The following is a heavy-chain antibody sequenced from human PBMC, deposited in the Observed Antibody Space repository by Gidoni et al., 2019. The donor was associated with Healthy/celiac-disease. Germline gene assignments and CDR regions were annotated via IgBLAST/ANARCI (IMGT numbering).Heavy chain of an antibody. V-gene: IGHV3-23*01. CDR1: CITFLSSL. D-gene: IGHD3-10*01. CDR3: AKIKVAGSGNLRPRYFDY. J-gene: IGHJ4*02. Sequence: EVQLLESGGCSVQPAGSPILCCAPSCITFLSSLIHWVSPAPGRALGWVRQAPGKGREWVEAISGSGCSTSYADSVKGRFTISRDNSKNTLYLQMNSLRAEETAVYYCAKIKVAGSGNLRPRYFDYWGQGTLVTVSS. CDR2: ISGSGCST.